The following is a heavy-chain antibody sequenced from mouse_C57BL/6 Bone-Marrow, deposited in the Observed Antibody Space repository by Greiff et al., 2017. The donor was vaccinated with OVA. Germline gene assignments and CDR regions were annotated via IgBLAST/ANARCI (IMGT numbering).Heavy chain of an antibody. CDR2: IRNKANGYTT. J-gene: IGHJ3*01. Sequence: EVMLVESGGGLVQPGGSLSLSCAASGFTFTDYYMSWVRQPPGKALEWLGFIRNKANGYTTEYSASVKGRFTISRDNSQSILYLQMNALRAEDSATYYCASHIYYGYWFAYWGQGTLVTVSA. V-gene: IGHV7-3*01. D-gene: IGHD2-2*01. CDR1: GFTFTDYY. CDR3: ASHIYYGYWFAY.